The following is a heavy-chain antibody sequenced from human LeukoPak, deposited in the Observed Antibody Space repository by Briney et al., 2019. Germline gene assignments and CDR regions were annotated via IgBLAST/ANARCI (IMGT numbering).Heavy chain of an antibody. V-gene: IGHV3-53*01. J-gene: IGHJ6*03. D-gene: IGHD6-13*01. Sequence: GGSLRLSCAASGFTVSSNYMSWVRQAPGKGLEWVSVIYSGGSTYYADSVKGRFTISRDNSKNTLYLQMNSLRAEDTAVYYCARDKDSSSWYPYYYMDVWGKGITVTISS. CDR2: IYSGGST. CDR1: GFTVSSNY. CDR3: ARDKDSSSWYPYYYMDV.